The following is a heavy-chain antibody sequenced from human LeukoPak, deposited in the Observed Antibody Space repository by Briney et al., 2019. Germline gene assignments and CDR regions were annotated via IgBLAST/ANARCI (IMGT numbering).Heavy chain of an antibody. J-gene: IGHJ4*02. V-gene: IGHV3-30*04. CDR1: GFTFSSYA. D-gene: IGHD2-8*01. Sequence: GGSLRLSCAASGFTFSSYAMHWVRQAPGKGLEWVAVIFYDGSTKYYADSVKGRFTISRNNSENTLFLQMDSRRTWDPALYYFSRDPRGPNGYGTISRDTFDYWGQGTLVTVSS. CDR2: IFYDGSTK. CDR3: SRDPRGPNGYGTISRDTFDY.